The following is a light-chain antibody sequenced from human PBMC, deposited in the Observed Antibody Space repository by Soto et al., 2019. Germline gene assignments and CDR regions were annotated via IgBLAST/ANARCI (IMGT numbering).Light chain of an antibody. CDR3: QSYDSSLSGWL. V-gene: IGLV1-40*01. Sequence: QSVLTQPPSVSGAPGQRVTISCTGSSSNIGAGYNVHWYQQVPGTAPKLLIYGDSNRPSEVPDRFSGSKSGTSASLAITGLQAEDEADYYCQSYDSSLSGWLFGGGTKLTVL. J-gene: IGLJ3*02. CDR1: SSNIGAGYN. CDR2: GDS.